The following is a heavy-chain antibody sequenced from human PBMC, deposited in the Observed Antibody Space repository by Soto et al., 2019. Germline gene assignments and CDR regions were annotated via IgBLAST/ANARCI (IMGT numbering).Heavy chain of an antibody. Sequence: QVQLVESGGGVVQPGRSLRLSCAASGFTFSSYGIHWVRQAPGKGLEWVAVISYDGSNKYYADSVKGRFTISRDNSKNTLYLQMNSLRAEDTAVYYCANGFWSGYYYPFDYWGQGTLVTVSS. CDR2: ISYDGSNK. V-gene: IGHV3-30*18. CDR3: ANGFWSGYYYPFDY. J-gene: IGHJ4*02. D-gene: IGHD3-3*01. CDR1: GFTFSSYG.